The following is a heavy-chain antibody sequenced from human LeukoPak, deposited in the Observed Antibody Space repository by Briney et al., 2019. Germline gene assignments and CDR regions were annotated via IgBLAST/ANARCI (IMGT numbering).Heavy chain of an antibody. Sequence: GASVKVSCKASGCTFTGYYMHWVRQAPGQGLEWMGWINPNSGGTNYAQKFQGWVTMTRDTSISTAYMELSRLRSDDTAVYYCARELIITHHAFDIWGQGTMVTVSS. V-gene: IGHV1-2*04. CDR1: GCTFTGYY. CDR3: ARELIITHHAFDI. D-gene: IGHD2-8*01. CDR2: INPNSGGT. J-gene: IGHJ3*02.